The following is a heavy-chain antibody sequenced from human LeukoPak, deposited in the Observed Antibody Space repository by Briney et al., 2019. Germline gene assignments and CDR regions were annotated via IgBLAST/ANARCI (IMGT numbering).Heavy chain of an antibody. CDR1: GFSFSISA. D-gene: IGHD6-13*01. Sequence: GRSLRLSCAASGFSFSISAMHWVRQAPGKGLQRVAVVSYDGSEKYYADSVKGRFTISRDNSKNTLYLQMNSLRPEDTAVYYCARKQMDSSSPFDYWGQGTLVTVSS. J-gene: IGHJ4*02. CDR3: ARKQMDSSSPFDY. V-gene: IGHV3-30*07. CDR2: VSYDGSEK.